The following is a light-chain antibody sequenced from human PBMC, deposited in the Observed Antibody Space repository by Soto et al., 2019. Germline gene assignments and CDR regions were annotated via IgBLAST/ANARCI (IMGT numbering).Light chain of an antibody. CDR2: DNN. CDR1: SSNIGNNY. Sequence: QTVVTQPPSVSAAPGQKVTISCSGSSSNIGNNYVSWYQQLPGTAPKLLIYDNNKRPSGIPDRFSGSKSGTSATLGITGLQTGDEVDYHCGRWDSSLSAVFDGGTKLTVL. CDR3: GRWDSSLSAV. J-gene: IGLJ2*01. V-gene: IGLV1-51*01.